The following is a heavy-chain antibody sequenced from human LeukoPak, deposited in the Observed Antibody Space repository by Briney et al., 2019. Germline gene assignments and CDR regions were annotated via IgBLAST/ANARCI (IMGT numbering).Heavy chain of an antibody. J-gene: IGHJ2*01. CDR3: AREGYYDSSGYLSYWYFDL. CDR1: GVSISSSSYY. D-gene: IGHD3-22*01. CDR2: IYYSGST. Sequence: SETLSLTCTVSGVSISSSSYYWGWIRQPPGKGLEWIGSIYYSGSTYYNPSLKSRVTISVDTSKNQFSLKLSSVTAADTAVYYCAREGYYDSSGYLSYWYFDLWGRGTLVTVSS. V-gene: IGHV4-39*02.